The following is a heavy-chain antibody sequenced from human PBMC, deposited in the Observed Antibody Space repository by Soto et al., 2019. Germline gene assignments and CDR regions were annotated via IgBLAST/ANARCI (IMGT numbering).Heavy chain of an antibody. D-gene: IGHD6-6*01. Sequence: GASVKVSCKASEGTFSSYAISWVRQAPGQGLEWMGGIIPIFGTANYAQKFQGRVTITADESTSTAYMELSSLRSEDTAVYYCARELSSSSYYYYGMDVWGQGTTVTVSS. J-gene: IGHJ6*02. CDR2: IIPIFGTA. CDR3: ARELSSSSYYYYGMDV. V-gene: IGHV1-69*13. CDR1: EGTFSSYA.